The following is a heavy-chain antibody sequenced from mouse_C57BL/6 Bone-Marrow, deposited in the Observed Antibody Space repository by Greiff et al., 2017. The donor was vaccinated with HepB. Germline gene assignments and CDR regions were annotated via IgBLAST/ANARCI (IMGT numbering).Heavy chain of an antibody. CDR3: ARQGSDY. J-gene: IGHJ2*01. D-gene: IGHD3-3*01. V-gene: IGHV1-54*01. CDR1: GYAFTNYL. CDR2: INPGSGGT. Sequence: VQLQQSGAELVRPGTSVKVSCKASGYAFTNYLIEWVKQRPGQGLEGIGVINPGSGGTNYNEKFKGKATLTADKSSSTAYMQLSSLTSEDSAVYFCARQGSDYWGQGTTLTVSS.